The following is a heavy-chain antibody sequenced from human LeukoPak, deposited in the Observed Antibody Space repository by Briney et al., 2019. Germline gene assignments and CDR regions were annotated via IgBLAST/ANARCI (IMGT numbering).Heavy chain of an antibody. J-gene: IGHJ3*02. D-gene: IGHD6-25*01. CDR1: GGSISSSSYY. Sequence: SETLSLTCTVSGGSISSSSYYWGWIRQPPGKGLEWIGSMYYSGSTYYNPSLKSRVTISVDTSKNQFSLKLSSVTAADTAVYYCARRGSRRAFDIWGQGTMVTVSS. V-gene: IGHV4-39*01. CDR3: ARRGSRRAFDI. CDR2: MYYSGST.